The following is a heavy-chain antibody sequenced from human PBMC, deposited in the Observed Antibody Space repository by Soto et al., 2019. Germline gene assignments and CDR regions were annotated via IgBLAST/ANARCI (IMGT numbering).Heavy chain of an antibody. CDR2: IWYDGSNY. V-gene: IGHV3-33*01. CDR1: RFTFSTYG. J-gene: IGHJ4*02. Sequence: PGGSLRLSCAASRFTFSTYGMHWVRQAPGKGLEWVAFIWYDGSNYFYADSVKGRFTISRDNSKNTLYLQMNILRAEDTAVYYCARDLGQYYYDSSGYWGQGTLVTVSS. CDR3: ARDLGQYYYDSSGY. D-gene: IGHD3-22*01.